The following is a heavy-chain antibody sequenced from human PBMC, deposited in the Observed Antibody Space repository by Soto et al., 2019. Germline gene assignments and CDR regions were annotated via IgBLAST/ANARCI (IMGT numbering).Heavy chain of an antibody. CDR2: INHGGIT. CDR1: GGSFGGYF. Sequence: QVQLQQWGAGLLKPSETLSLTCDVYGGSFGGYFWSWIRQPPGKGLEWIGEINHGGITNYNPSLKSLITISVDTSKNQFSLKLSSVTAADAAVYYCARQGAVTVMFYYHGMDVWGQGPSVTVSS. J-gene: IGHJ6*02. D-gene: IGHD2-21*02. CDR3: ARQGAVTVMFYYHGMDV. V-gene: IGHV4-34*02.